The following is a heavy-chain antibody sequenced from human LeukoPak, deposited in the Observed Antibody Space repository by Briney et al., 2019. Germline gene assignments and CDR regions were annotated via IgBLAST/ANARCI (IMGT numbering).Heavy chain of an antibody. D-gene: IGHD6-19*01. CDR2: ISSSGSTI. CDR3: ASVAVAVGDY. Sequence: GGSLRLSCVASGFTFSRHGMNWVRQAPGKGLEWVSYISSSGSTIYYADSVKGRFTISRDNAKNSLYLQMNSLRAEDTAVYYSASVAVAVGDYWGQGTLVTVSS. CDR1: GFTFSRHG. J-gene: IGHJ4*02. V-gene: IGHV3-48*04.